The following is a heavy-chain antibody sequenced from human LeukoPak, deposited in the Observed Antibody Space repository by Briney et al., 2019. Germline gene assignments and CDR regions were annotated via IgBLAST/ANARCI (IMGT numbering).Heavy chain of an antibody. CDR1: GGSISSSNYY. CDR3: ARVPTVTFFDY. J-gene: IGHJ4*02. CDR2: INHSGST. Sequence: SETLSLTCTVSGGSISSSNYYWGWIRQPPGKGLEWIGEINHSGSTNYNPSLKSRVTISVDTSKNQFSLKLSSVTAADTAVYYCARVPTVTFFDYWGQGTLVTVSS. D-gene: IGHD4-17*01. V-gene: IGHV4-39*01.